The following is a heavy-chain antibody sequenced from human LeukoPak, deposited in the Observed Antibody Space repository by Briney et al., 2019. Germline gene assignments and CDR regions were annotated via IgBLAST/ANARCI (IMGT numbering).Heavy chain of an antibody. D-gene: IGHD3-3*01. J-gene: IGHJ4*02. V-gene: IGHV1-2*02. CDR3: ARGIFGGSFYLDY. CDR2: INPNSGGT. CDR1: GYTFTGYY. Sequence: ASVKVSCKASGYTFTGYYMHRVRQAPGQGLEWMGWINPNSGGTNYAQKFQGRVTMTRDTSISTAYMELSRLRSDDTAVYYCARGIFGGSFYLDYWGQGTLVTVSS.